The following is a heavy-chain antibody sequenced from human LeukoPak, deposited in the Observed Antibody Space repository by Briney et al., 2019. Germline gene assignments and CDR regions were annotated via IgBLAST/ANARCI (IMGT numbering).Heavy chain of an antibody. CDR1: GFTFSSYE. Sequence: GGSLRLSCAASGFTFSSYEMNWVRQAPGKGLEWVSYISSSGSTIYYADSVKGRFTISRDNAKNSLYLQMNSLRAEDTAVYYCARGVDYGDYGTFDYWGQGTLVTVSS. J-gene: IGHJ4*02. CDR2: ISSSGSTI. V-gene: IGHV3-48*03. D-gene: IGHD4-17*01. CDR3: ARGVDYGDYGTFDY.